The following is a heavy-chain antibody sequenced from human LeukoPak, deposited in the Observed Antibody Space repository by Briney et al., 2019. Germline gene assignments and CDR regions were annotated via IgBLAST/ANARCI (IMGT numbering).Heavy chain of an antibody. D-gene: IGHD6-13*01. CDR1: GYTFTGYY. V-gene: IGHV1-2*02. CDR3: ARVWQLVPNWFDP. CDR2: INPNSGGT. Sequence: GASVKVSCKASGYTFTGYYMHWVRQAPGQGLEWMGWINPNSGGTNYAQKFQGRVTMTRDTSISTAYMELSRLRSDDTAVYYCARVWQLVPNWFDPWGQGTLVTISS. J-gene: IGHJ5*02.